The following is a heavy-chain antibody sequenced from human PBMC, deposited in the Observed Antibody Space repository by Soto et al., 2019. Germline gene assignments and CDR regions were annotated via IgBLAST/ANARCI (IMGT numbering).Heavy chain of an antibody. D-gene: IGHD3-10*01. J-gene: IGHJ6*02. Sequence: SETLSLTCTVSGASISIGGYFWSWIRQHPGKGLEWIGHIYYNGSTYYNPSLKSRLTISVDTSKNEFSLRLTSVTAADTAVYFCATDEYFGSEIDFYYYAMDVWGQGTTVTVSS. CDR3: ATDEYFGSEIDFYYYAMDV. CDR2: IYYNGST. CDR1: GASISIGGYF. V-gene: IGHV4-31*03.